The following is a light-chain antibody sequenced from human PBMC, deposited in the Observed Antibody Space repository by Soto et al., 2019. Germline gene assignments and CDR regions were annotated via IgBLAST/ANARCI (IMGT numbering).Light chain of an antibody. J-gene: IGLJ1*01. CDR2: EGS. V-gene: IGLV2-23*01. Sequence: QSVVIQSASACGSPGQSVTISCTATSSYVGSYNLVSWYQQHPGKAPKIMIYEGSKRPSGVSNRFSGYKYGHTASLTISGLQAEDEADYYCCSYAGTSTHVFGTGTKVTVL. CDR1: SSYVGSYNL. CDR3: CSYAGTSTHV.